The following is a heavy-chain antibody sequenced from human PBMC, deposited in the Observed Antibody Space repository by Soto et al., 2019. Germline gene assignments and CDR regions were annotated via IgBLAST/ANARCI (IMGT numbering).Heavy chain of an antibody. D-gene: IGHD3-10*01. Sequence: EVQLVESGGGLVQPGGSLRLSCAASGFTFSSYWMHWVRQAPGKGLVWVSRINSDGSSTSYADSVKGRLTISRDNAKNPVYLQMNSRRAEDRAVYYCARVRCSRFGEARWFGRWGQGTLVTVSS. J-gene: IGHJ5*02. V-gene: IGHV3-74*01. CDR2: INSDGSST. CDR1: GFTFSSYW. CDR3: ARVRCSRFGEARWFGR.